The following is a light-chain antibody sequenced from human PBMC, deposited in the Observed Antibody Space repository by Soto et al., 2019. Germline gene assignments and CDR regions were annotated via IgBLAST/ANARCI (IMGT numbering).Light chain of an antibody. CDR1: QGIRND. CDR3: LQDYNSPYT. V-gene: IGKV1-6*01. Sequence: AIQMTQSPSSLSASVGDRVTITCRASQGIRNDLGWYQQKPGRAPKLLIYGASSLQSGVPSRFSGSGSGTDFTLTISSLQPEDFATYYCLQDYNSPYTFGQGTKLEIK. J-gene: IGKJ2*01. CDR2: GAS.